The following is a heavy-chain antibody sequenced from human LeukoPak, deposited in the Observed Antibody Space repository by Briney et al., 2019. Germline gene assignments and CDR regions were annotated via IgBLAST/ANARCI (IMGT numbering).Heavy chain of an antibody. J-gene: IGHJ1*01. V-gene: IGHV3-23*01. CDR3: ASDSYSPEYFQH. CDR2: ITCSGDYT. CDR1: GFTFSSYA. D-gene: IGHD2-21*02. Sequence: GGSLRLSCAASGFTFSSYAMTWVRQAPGKGLEWVSTITCSGDYTYYADSVKGRFPISRDNSKNTLYLQMNSLRAEDTAVYYCASDSYSPEYFQHWGQGTLVTVSS.